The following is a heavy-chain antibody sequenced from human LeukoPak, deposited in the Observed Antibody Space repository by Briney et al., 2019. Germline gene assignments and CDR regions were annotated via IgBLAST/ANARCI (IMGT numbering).Heavy chain of an antibody. Sequence: SETLSLTCTASGGSISSGSYYWSWIRQPAGKGLEWTGRIYTSGSTNYNPSLKSRVTISVDTSKNQFSLKLSSVTAADTAVYYCARAAYSSGWYEAYWGQGTLVTVSS. CDR2: IYTSGST. CDR1: GGSISSGSYY. V-gene: IGHV4-61*02. D-gene: IGHD6-19*01. J-gene: IGHJ4*02. CDR3: ARAAYSSGWYEAY.